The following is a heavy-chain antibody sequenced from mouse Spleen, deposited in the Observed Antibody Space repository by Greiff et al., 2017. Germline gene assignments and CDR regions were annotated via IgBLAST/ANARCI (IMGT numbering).Heavy chain of an antibody. Sequence: QVQLQQSGAELVRPGTSVKLSCKASGYTFTSYWMHWVKQRPGQGLEWIGVIDPSDSYTNYNQKFKGKATLTVDTSSSTAYMQLSSLTSEDSAVYYCARSLKVRREFAYWGQGTLVTVSA. J-gene: IGHJ3*01. CDR3: ARSLKVRREFAY. CDR1: GYTFTSYW. V-gene: IGHV1-59*01. D-gene: IGHD2-14*01. CDR2: IDPSDSYT.